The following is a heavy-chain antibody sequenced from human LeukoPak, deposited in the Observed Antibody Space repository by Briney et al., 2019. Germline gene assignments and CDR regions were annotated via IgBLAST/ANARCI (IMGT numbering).Heavy chain of an antibody. Sequence: TSETLSLTCTVSGGSISSGGYYWTWIRQHPGKGLEWIGYIYNSGNTYYNPSLKSRVTISVDTSKNQLSLMLSSVTDADTAVYYCARRKPAAIRGGLDYWGQGTLVTVSS. CDR2: IYNSGNT. J-gene: IGHJ4*02. V-gene: IGHV4-31*03. CDR1: GGSISSGGYY. D-gene: IGHD2-2*02. CDR3: ARRKPAAIRGGLDY.